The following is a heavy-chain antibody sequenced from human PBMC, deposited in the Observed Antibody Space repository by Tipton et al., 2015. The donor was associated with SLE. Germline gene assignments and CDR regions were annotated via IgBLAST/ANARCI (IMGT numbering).Heavy chain of an antibody. CDR1: GGSFSGYY. D-gene: IGHD3-10*01. CDR2: IYYSGST. J-gene: IGHJ4*02. V-gene: IGHV4-34*01. CDR3: ARDFMIRGVDY. Sequence: TLSLTCAVYGGSFSGYYWSWIRQPPGKGLEWIGSIYYSGSTYYNPSLKSRVTISVDTSKNQFSLKLSSVTAADTAVYYCARDFMIRGVDYWGQGTLVTVSS.